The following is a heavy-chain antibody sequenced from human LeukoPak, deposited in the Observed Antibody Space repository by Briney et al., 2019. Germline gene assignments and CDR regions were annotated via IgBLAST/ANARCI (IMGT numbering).Heavy chain of an antibody. Sequence: ASVKVSCKASGGTFSSYAISWVRQAPGQGLEWMGRIIPIFGTASYAQKFQGRVTITTDESTSTAYMELSSLRSEDTAVYYCAIGYCSGGSCSSAEYFQHWGQGTLVTVSS. J-gene: IGHJ1*01. V-gene: IGHV1-69*05. CDR3: AIGYCSGGSCSSAEYFQH. CDR1: GGTFSSYA. CDR2: IIPIFGTA. D-gene: IGHD2-15*01.